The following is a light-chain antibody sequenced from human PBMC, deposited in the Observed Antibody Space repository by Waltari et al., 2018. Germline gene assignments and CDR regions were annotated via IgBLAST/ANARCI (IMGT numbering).Light chain of an antibody. Sequence: DILMTQSPDSLAVSLGERATINCKSSQSVSYSSHNKNLLAWYQQKPGPTPKWLIYWASTRESGVPDRFSGSGSGTDFTLTSSSLQAEDVGVYYCQQDHSSPPEYAFGQGTKLEIK. CDR2: WAS. CDR1: QSVSYSSHNKNL. J-gene: IGKJ2*01. V-gene: IGKV4-1*01. CDR3: QQDHSSPPEYA.